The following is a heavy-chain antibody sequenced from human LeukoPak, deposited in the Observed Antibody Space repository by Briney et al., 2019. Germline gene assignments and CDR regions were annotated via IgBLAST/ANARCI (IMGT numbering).Heavy chain of an antibody. CDR2: ISSSGSTI. V-gene: IGHV3-48*03. J-gene: IGHJ6*04. D-gene: IGHD3-10*02. CDR3: AELGITMIGGV. CDR1: GFTFSSYE. Sequence: GGSLRLSCAASGFTFSSYEMNWVRQAPGKGLEWVSYISSSGSTIYYADSVKGRFTISRDNAKNSLYMQMNSLRAADTAVYYCAELGITMIGGVWGKGTTVTISS.